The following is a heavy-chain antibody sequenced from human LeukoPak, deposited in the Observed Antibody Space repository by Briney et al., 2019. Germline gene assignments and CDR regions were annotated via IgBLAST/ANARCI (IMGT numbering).Heavy chain of an antibody. J-gene: IGHJ4*02. CDR3: ARRAVYSGSYRSPFDY. CDR1: GYTFTSYY. D-gene: IGHD1-26*01. CDR2: INPSGGST. Sequence: ASVKVSCKASGYTFTSYYMHWVRQAPGQGLEWMGIINPSGGSTSYAQKFQGRVTMTRDTSTSTVYMELSSLRSEDTAVYYCARRAVYSGSYRSPFDYWGQGTLVTVSS. V-gene: IGHV1-46*01.